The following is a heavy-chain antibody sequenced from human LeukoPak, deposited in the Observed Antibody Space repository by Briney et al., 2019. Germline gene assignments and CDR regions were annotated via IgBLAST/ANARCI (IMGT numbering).Heavy chain of an antibody. Sequence: EASVTVSCKASGYTFTIYDINWVRQATGQGLEWMGWMNPNSGNTGYAQKFQGRVTMTRNTSISTAYMELSRLRSEDTAVYYCARGYLAIFGVVISFDPWGQGTLVTVSS. CDR2: MNPNSGNT. D-gene: IGHD3-3*01. V-gene: IGHV1-8*01. CDR1: GYTFTIYD. CDR3: ARGYLAIFGVVISFDP. J-gene: IGHJ5*02.